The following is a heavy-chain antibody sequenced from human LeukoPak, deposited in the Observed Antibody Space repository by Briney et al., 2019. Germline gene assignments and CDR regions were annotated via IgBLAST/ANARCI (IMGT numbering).Heavy chain of an antibody. V-gene: IGHV4-59*08. CDR1: GGSISSYY. Sequence: KPSETLSLTCTVSGGSISSYYWSWIRQPPGKGREWIGYIYYSGSTNYNPSLKSRVTISVDTSKNQFSLKLSSVTAADTAVYYCARHSHYYGSGSLIDYWGQGTLVTVSS. J-gene: IGHJ4*02. CDR2: IYYSGST. D-gene: IGHD3-10*01. CDR3: ARHSHYYGSGSLIDY.